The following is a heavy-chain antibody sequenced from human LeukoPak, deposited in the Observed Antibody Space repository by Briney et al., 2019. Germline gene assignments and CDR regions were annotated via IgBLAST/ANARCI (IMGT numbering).Heavy chain of an antibody. D-gene: IGHD3-22*01. Sequence: ASVKVSCKASGYTFTSYAMNWVRQAPGQGLEWMGWINTNTGNPTYAQGFTGRFVFSLDTLVSTAYLQISSLKAEDTAVYYCARPMYYYDSSGYFPWGQGTLVTVSS. CDR3: ARPMYYYDSSGYFP. J-gene: IGHJ5*02. V-gene: IGHV7-4-1*02. CDR2: INTNTGNP. CDR1: GYTFTSYA.